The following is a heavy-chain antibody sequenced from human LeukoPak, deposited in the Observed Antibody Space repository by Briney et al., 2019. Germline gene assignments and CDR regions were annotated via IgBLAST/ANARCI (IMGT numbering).Heavy chain of an antibody. V-gene: IGHV3-48*03. CDR3: ARGDYGDFFFDY. J-gene: IGHJ4*02. Sequence: GGSLRLSCAASGFTFSSYEMNWVRQAPGKGLEWVSYISSSDSTIYYADSVKGRFTISRDNAKNSLYLQMNSLRAEDTAVYYCARGDYGDFFFDYWGQGTLVTVSS. D-gene: IGHD4-17*01. CDR2: ISSSDSTI. CDR1: GFTFSSYE.